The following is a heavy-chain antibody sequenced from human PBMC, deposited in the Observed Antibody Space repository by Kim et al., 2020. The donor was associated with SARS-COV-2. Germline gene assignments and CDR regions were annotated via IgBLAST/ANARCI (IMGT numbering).Heavy chain of an antibody. J-gene: IGHJ4*02. CDR1: GGSISSYY. CDR3: ARELDNYDILTGYYRYFDY. Sequence: SETLSLTCTVSGGSISSYYWSWIRQPPGKGLEWIGYIYYSGSTNYNPSLKSRVTISVDTSKNQFSLKLSSVTAADTAVYYCARELDNYDILTGYYRYFDYWGQGTLVTVSS. D-gene: IGHD3-9*01. CDR2: IYYSGST. V-gene: IGHV4-59*01.